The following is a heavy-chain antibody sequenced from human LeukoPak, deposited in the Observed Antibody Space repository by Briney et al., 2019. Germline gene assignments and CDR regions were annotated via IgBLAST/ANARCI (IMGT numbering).Heavy chain of an antibody. CDR2: ADRAGSVS. CDR3: ARDRAAFGVVQVGY. Sequence: PGGSLRLSCAASGFNFIDYNMAWVRQAPGKGLEWLATADRAGSVSEYIHSVRGRFTISRDNTKNTLYLQMNSLRTEDTAVYYCARDRAAFGVVQVGYWGQGTLVTVSS. J-gene: IGHJ4*02. CDR1: GFNFIDYN. V-gene: IGHV3-7*01. D-gene: IGHD3-3*01.